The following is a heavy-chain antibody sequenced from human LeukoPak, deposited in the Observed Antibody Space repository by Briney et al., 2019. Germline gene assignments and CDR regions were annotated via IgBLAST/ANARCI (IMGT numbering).Heavy chain of an antibody. J-gene: IGHJ2*01. V-gene: IGHV3-30*14. CDR2: ISSDGGDK. CDR1: GFIFSGYA. Sequence: PGRSLRLSCAASGFIFSGYAMYWVRQAPGKGLEWVASISSDGGDKYYADSVKGRFTISRDNSKNTLYLQIHSLRAEDTAVYYCARLLWGTWYFDLWGRGTLVTVSS. D-gene: IGHD7-27*01. CDR3: ARLLWGTWYFDL.